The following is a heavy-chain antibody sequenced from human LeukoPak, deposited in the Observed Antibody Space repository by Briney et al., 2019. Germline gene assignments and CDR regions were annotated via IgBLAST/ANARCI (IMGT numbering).Heavy chain of an antibody. Sequence: GGSLRLSCAASGFTFSDYYMSWIRQAPGKGLEWVSYISSSGSTIYYADSVKGRFTISRDNAKNSLYLQMNSLRAEDTAVYYCAGGLGFVVVPAAMTFDIWGQGTMVTVSS. CDR2: ISSSGSTI. D-gene: IGHD2-2*01. V-gene: IGHV3-11*01. J-gene: IGHJ3*02. CDR3: AGGLGFVVVPAAMTFDI. CDR1: GFTFSDYY.